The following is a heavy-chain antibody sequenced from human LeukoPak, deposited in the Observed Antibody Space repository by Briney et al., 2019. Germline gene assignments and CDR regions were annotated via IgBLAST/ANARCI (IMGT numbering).Heavy chain of an antibody. V-gene: IGHV4-59*12. J-gene: IGHJ4*02. CDR2: IYSSGST. Sequence: PSETLSLTCTVSGGSITSYYWSWIRQPPGKGLEWIGTIYSSGSTYYNPSLKSRVTISVETSKNQFSLKLNSVTAADTAVYYCARDPYSGYGRFDYWGQGTLVTVSS. CDR3: ARDPYSGYGRFDY. CDR1: GGSITSYY. D-gene: IGHD5-12*01.